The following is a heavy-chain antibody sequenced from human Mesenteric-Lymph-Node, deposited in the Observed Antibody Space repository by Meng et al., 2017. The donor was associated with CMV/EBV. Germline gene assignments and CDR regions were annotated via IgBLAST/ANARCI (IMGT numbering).Heavy chain of an antibody. CDR1: GYTFRNYG. V-gene: IGHV1-8*02. J-gene: IGHJ6*02. CDR2: MNPNSGNT. CDR3: ARLRLYYYYYYGMDV. Sequence: ASVKVSCKASGYTFRNYGINWVRQATGQGLEWTGWMNPNSGNTGYAQKFQGRVTMTRNTSISTAYMELSSLRSEDTAVYYCARLRLYYYYYYGMDVWGQGTTVTVSS. D-gene: IGHD6-25*01.